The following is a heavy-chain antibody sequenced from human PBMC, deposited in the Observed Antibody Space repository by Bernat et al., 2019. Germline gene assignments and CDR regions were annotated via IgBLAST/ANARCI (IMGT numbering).Heavy chain of an antibody. CDR2: IDWDDDK. J-gene: IGHJ6*02. V-gene: IGHV2-70*15. D-gene: IGHD6-13*01. Sequence: QVTLRESGPALVKPTQTLTLTCTFSGFSLSTSGMCVSWIRQPPGKALEWLARIDWDDDKYYSTSLKTRLTISKDTSKNQVVLTMTNMDPVDTATYYCARITAGSNSWYDYYYYGMDVWGQGTTVTVSS. CDR3: ARITAGSNSWYDYYYYGMDV. CDR1: GFSLSTSGMC.